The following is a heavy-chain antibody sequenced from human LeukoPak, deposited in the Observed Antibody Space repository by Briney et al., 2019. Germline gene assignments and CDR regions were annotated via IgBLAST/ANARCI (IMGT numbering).Heavy chain of an antibody. CDR3: ARAGVWGSYRYSDERDY. D-gene: IGHD3-16*02. V-gene: IGHV3-7*01. CDR1: GFTFSSYW. J-gene: IGHJ4*02. CDR2: IKRDGSEK. Sequence: SGGSLRLSCAASGFTFSSYWMSWVRQAPGKGLEWVANIKRDGSEKYYVDSVKGRFTISRDNAKNSLYLQMNSLRAEDTAVYYCARAGVWGSYRYSDERDYWGQGTLVTVSS.